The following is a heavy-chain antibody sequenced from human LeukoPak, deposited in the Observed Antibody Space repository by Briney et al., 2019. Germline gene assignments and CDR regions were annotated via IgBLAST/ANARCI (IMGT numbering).Heavy chain of an antibody. V-gene: IGHV1-69*06. J-gene: IGHJ4*02. CDR2: IIPIFGTA. CDR1: GGTFSSYA. CDR3: AIDLLRYVDWSPPLGY. D-gene: IGHD3-9*01. Sequence: GSSVKVSCKASGGTFSSYAISWVRQAPGQGLEWMGGIIPIFGTANYAQKFQGRVTMTEDTSTDTAYMELSSLRSEDTAVYYCAIDLLRYVDWSPPLGYWGQGTLVTVSS.